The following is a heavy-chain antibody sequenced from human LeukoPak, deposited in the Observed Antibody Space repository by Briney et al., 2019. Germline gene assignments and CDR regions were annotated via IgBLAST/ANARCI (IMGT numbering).Heavy chain of an antibody. D-gene: IGHD3-22*01. CDR2: IYHSGST. CDR1: GYSISSGYY. V-gene: IGHV4-38-2*02. Sequence: NPSETLSLTCTVSGYSISSGYYWGWIRQPPGKGLEWIGSIYHSGSTYYNPSLKSRVTISVDTSKNQFSLKLSSVTAADTAVYYCARTKYYYDSSGYSSSFDYWGQGTLVTVSS. J-gene: IGHJ4*02. CDR3: ARTKYYYDSSGYSSSFDY.